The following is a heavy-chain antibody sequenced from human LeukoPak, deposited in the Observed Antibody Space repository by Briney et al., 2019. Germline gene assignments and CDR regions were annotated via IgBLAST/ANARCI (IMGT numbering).Heavy chain of an antibody. V-gene: IGHV1-69*05. CDR2: IIPIFGTA. CDR1: GGTFSSYA. Sequence: SVKVSCKASGGTFSSYAISWVRQAPGQGLEWMGGIIPIFGTANYAQKFQGRVTITTDESTSTAYMELSSLRSENTAVYYCARCELEGPYDYYYMDVWGKGTTVTVPS. J-gene: IGHJ6*03. CDR3: ARCELEGPYDYYYMDV. D-gene: IGHD3-3*02.